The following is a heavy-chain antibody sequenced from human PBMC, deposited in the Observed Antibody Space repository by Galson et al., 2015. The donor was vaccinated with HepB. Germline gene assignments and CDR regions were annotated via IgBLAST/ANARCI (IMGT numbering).Heavy chain of an antibody. D-gene: IGHD5-12*01. CDR1: GFTFSRYS. Sequence: SLRLSCAASGFTFSRYSMNWVRQAPGKGLEWVSVIWGSGSTIYYADSVKGRFTISRDNSKNTVYLQMNSLRVEDTAVYYCAKDYSPDSGYDIDDWGQGILVTVSS. J-gene: IGHJ4*02. V-gene: IGHV3-23*01. CDR3: AKDYSPDSGYDIDD. CDR2: IWGSGSTI.